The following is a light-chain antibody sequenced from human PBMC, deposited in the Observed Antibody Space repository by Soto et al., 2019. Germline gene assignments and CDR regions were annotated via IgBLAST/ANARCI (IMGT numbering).Light chain of an antibody. CDR2: EGS. V-gene: IGLV2-23*03. J-gene: IGLJ2*01. CDR3: CSYAGSSTFNVV. CDR1: SSDVGSYNL. Sequence: QSALNQPASVSGSPGQSITISCTGTSSDVGSYNLVSWYQQHPGKAPKLMIYEGSKRPSGVSNRFSGSKSGNTASLTISGLQAEDEADYYCCSYAGSSTFNVVFGGGTKLTV.